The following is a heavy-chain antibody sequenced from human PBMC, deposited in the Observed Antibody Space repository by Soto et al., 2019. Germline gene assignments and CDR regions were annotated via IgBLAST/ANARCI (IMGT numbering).Heavy chain of an antibody. CDR2: ISSSSSYI. D-gene: IGHD1-1*01. Sequence: GGSLGLSCAASGFTFSSYSMNWVRQAPGKGLEWVSSISSSSSYIYYADSVKGRFTISRDNAKNSLYLQMNSLRAEDTAVYYCAREAATTGTTTYWGQGTLVTVSS. J-gene: IGHJ4*02. CDR1: GFTFSSYS. V-gene: IGHV3-21*01. CDR3: AREAATTGTTTY.